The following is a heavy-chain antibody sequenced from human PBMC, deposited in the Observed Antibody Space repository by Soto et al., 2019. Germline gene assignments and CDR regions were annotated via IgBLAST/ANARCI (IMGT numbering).Heavy chain of an antibody. Sequence: ASVKVSCKASGYTFTSYAMHWVRQAPGQRLEWMGWINAGNGNTKYSQKFQGRVTITRDTSASTAYMELSSLRSEDTAVYYCARRMGVGSYYYYMDVWGKGTTVTVSS. CDR2: INAGNGNT. V-gene: IGHV1-3*01. CDR3: ARRMGVGSYYYYMDV. J-gene: IGHJ6*03. D-gene: IGHD2-15*01. CDR1: GYTFTSYA.